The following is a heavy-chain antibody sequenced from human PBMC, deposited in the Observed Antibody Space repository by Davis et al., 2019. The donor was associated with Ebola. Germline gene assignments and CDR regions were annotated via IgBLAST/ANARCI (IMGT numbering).Heavy chain of an antibody. D-gene: IGHD4-17*01. CDR2: ISSSSSYI. Sequence: GESLKISCAASGFTFSSYSMNWVRQAPGKGLEWVSSISSSSSYIYYADSVKGRFTISRDNAKNSLYLQMNSLRAEDTAVYYCARDPDLLILYGDYGSDAFDIWGQGTMVTVSS. CDR3: ARDPDLLILYGDYGSDAFDI. J-gene: IGHJ3*02. V-gene: IGHV3-21*01. CDR1: GFTFSSYS.